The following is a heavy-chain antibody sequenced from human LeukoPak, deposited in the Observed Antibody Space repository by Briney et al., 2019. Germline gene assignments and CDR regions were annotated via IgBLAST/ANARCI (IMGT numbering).Heavy chain of an antibody. CDR1: GGSISNYS. V-gene: IGHV4-59*08. D-gene: IGHD6-19*01. CDR3: ARQVLHGGWYFDY. J-gene: IGHJ4*02. CDR2: VYYSGST. Sequence: SETLSLTCAVSGGSISNYSRSWIRQPPGKGLEWIGYVYYSGSTNSNPSLKSRVTISVDASKNQFSLKMNSVTAADTAVYYCARQVLHGGWYFDYWGQGTLVTVSS.